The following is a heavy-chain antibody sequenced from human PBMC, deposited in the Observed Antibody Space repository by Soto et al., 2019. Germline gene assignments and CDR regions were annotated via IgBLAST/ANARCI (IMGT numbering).Heavy chain of an antibody. Sequence: QVQLQESGPGLVKPSQTLSLTCTVSGGSISSGGYYWSWIRQHPGKGLEWIGYIYYSGSTYYNPSLKGRVTISVDTSKNQFSLKLSSVTAADTAVYYCASLPIMYYYYGMDVWGQGTTVTVSS. J-gene: IGHJ6*02. CDR2: IYYSGST. D-gene: IGHD2-8*01. CDR1: GGSISSGGYY. V-gene: IGHV4-31*03. CDR3: ASLPIMYYYYGMDV.